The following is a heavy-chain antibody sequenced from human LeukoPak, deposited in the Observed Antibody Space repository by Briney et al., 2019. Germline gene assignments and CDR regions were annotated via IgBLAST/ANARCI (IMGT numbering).Heavy chain of an antibody. CDR3: ARYSITYYYGSGSGFDP. CDR2: INHSGST. CDR1: GGSFSGYY. Sequence: PSETLSLTCAVYGGSFSGYYWSWIRQPPGKGLEWIGEINHSGSTNYNPSLKSRVTISVDTSKNQFSLKLSSVTAADTAVYYCARYSITYYYGSGSGFDPWGQGTLVTVSS. V-gene: IGHV4-34*01. J-gene: IGHJ5*02. D-gene: IGHD3-10*01.